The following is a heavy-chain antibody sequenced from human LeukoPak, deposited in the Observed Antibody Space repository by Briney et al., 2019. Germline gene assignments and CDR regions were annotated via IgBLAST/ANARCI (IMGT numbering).Heavy chain of an antibody. D-gene: IGHD3-22*01. CDR3: ARYDYYDRVNAFDT. J-gene: IGHJ3*02. Sequence: GASVKVSCKASGYTFTGYYMHWVRQAPGQGLEWMGWINPNSGGTNYAQKFQGRVTMTRDTSISTAYMELSRLRSDDTAVYYCARYDYYDRVNAFDTWGQGTMVTVSS. CDR1: GYTFTGYY. V-gene: IGHV1-2*02. CDR2: INPNSGGT.